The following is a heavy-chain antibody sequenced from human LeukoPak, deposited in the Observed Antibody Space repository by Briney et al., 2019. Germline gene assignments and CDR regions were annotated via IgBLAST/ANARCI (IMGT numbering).Heavy chain of an antibody. J-gene: IGHJ4*02. V-gene: IGHV1-2*02. CDR3: ARGSYNWNGQYDY. CDR2: INPNSGGT. Sequence: ASVKVSCKASGYTSTGYYMHWVRQAPGQGLEWMGWINPNSGGTNYAQKFQGRVTMTRDTSISTAYMELSRLRSDDTAVYYCARGSYNWNGQYDYWGQGTLVTVSS. CDR1: GYTSTGYY. D-gene: IGHD1-1*01.